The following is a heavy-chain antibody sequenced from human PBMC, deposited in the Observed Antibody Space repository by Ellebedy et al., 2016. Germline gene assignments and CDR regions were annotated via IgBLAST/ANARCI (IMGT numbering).Heavy chain of an antibody. CDR3: AKDPVVVVVVDNWFDP. D-gene: IGHD2-15*01. Sequence: GGSLRLSCAASGFTFSSYAMSWVRQAPGKGLEWVSAISGSGDGIYYADSVKGRFTISRDNSKNTLYLQMNSLRAEDTAVYYCAKDPVVVVVVDNWFDPWGQGTLVTVSS. V-gene: IGHV3-23*01. CDR1: GFTFSSYA. CDR2: ISGSGDGI. J-gene: IGHJ5*02.